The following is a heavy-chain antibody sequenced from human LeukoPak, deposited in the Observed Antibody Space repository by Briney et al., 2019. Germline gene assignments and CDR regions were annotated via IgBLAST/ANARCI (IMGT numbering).Heavy chain of an antibody. CDR2: IYYSGST. J-gene: IGHJ4*02. Sequence: SETLSLTCTVSGGSISSYYWSWIRQPPGKGLEWIGYIYYSGSTDYNPSLKSRVTISVDTSKNQFSLKLSSVTAADTAVYYCARGPVHYDILTGYFVYFDYWGQGTLVTVSS. CDR3: ARGPVHYDILTGYFVYFDY. V-gene: IGHV4-59*01. CDR1: GGSISSYY. D-gene: IGHD3-9*01.